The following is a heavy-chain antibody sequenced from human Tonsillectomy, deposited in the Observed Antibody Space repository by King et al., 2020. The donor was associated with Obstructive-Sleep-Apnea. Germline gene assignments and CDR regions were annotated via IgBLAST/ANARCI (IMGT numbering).Heavy chain of an antibody. CDR1: GGSFSDYY. J-gene: IGHJ4*02. CDR3: AKGSSSWYPDYFDY. CDR2: INHSGNT. D-gene: IGHD6-13*01. V-gene: IGHV4-34*01. Sequence: VQLQQWGAGLLKPSETLSLTCAVYGGSFSDYYWSWFRQPPGKGLEWIGEINHSGNTNYNPSLKSRVTISVDTSKNQFSLKLSSLTAADTAMYYCAKGSSSWYPDYFDYWGQGTLVTVSS.